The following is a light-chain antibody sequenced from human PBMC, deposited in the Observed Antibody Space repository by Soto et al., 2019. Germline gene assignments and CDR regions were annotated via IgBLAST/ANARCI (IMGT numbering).Light chain of an antibody. CDR1: QSISSW. CDR2: DAS. Sequence: DIQMTQSPSTLSASVGDRVTITCRASQSISSWLAWYQQKPGKAPKLLIYDASSLESGVPSRFSGSGSGTDFTLTISSLEPEDFAVFYCHQYGISPPTFGPGTKVDIK. CDR3: HQYGISPPT. V-gene: IGKV1-5*01. J-gene: IGKJ1*01.